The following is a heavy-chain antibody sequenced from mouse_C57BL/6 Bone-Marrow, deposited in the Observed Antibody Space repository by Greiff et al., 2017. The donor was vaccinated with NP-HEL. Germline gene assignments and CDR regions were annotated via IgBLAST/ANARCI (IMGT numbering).Heavy chain of an antibody. CDR1: GYTFTDYN. Sequence: LMESGASVKMSCKASGYTFTDYNMHWVKQSHGKSLEWIGYINPNNGGTSYNQKFKGKATLTVNKSSSTAYMELRSLTSEDSAVYYCARSDGYWFAYWGQGTLVTVSA. CDR3: ARSDGYWFAY. CDR2: INPNNGGT. D-gene: IGHD2-3*01. V-gene: IGHV1-22*01. J-gene: IGHJ3*01.